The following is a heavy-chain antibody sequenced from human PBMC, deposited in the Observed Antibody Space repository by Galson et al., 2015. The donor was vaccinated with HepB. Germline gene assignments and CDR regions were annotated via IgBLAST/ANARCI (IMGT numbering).Heavy chain of an antibody. Sequence: SLRLSCATSGFTFTTYWMAWVRQAPGKGLEWVANINQDGSEKFYVGSVNGRFTISRDNAKNSMYLQMNTLRAEDTAVYYCAGPLRFLVPHDYWGQGTLVTVSS. V-gene: IGHV3-7*01. J-gene: IGHJ4*02. D-gene: IGHD3-3*01. CDR3: AGPLRFLVPHDY. CDR1: GFTFTTYW. CDR2: INQDGSEK.